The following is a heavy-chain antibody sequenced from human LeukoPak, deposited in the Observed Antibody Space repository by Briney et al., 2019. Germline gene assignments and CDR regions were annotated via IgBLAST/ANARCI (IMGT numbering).Heavy chain of an antibody. CDR3: ARNDGGLVDY. CDR2: IYTSGST. D-gene: IGHD4-23*01. CDR1: GGSISSGSYY. V-gene: IGHV4-61*02. Sequence: SETLSLTCTVSGGSISSGSYYWSWIRQPAGKGLEWIGCIYTSGSTNYNPSLKSRVTISVDTSKNQFSLKLSSVTAADTAVYYCARNDGGLVDYWGQGTLVTVSS. J-gene: IGHJ4*02.